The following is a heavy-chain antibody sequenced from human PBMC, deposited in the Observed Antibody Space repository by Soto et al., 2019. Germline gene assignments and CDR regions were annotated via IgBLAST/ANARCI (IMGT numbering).Heavy chain of an antibody. Sequence: PSETLSLTCTVSGGSISSSSDYWGWIRQPPGKGLEWIGSIYYSGSTYYNPSLKSRVTISVDTSKDQFSLKLSSVTAADTAVYYCARLFRQDIVATTTFDYWGQGTLVTVSS. J-gene: IGHJ4*02. V-gene: IGHV4-39*01. CDR1: GGSISSSSDY. CDR3: ARLFRQDIVATTTFDY. CDR2: IYYSGST. D-gene: IGHD5-12*01.